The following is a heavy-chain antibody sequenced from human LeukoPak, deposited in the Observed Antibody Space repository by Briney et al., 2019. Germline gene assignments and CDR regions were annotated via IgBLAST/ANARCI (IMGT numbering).Heavy chain of an antibody. J-gene: IGHJ4*02. V-gene: IGHV3-48*04. Sequence: GGSLRLSCAASGFTFSTYGMNWVRQAPGKGLQWVSYISSSSSTIYYADSVKGRFTISRDNSKNSLYLQMNSLRTEDTALYYCAKDMAAYYYGSGSPFDYWGQGTLVTVSS. CDR2: ISSSSSTI. D-gene: IGHD3-10*01. CDR3: AKDMAAYYYGSGSPFDY. CDR1: GFTFSTYG.